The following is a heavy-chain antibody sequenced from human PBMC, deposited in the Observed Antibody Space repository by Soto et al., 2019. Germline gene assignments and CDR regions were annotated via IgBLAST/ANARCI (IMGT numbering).Heavy chain of an antibody. CDR2: INHSGST. CDR1: GGSFSGYY. Sequence: PSETLSLTCAVYGGSFSGYYWSWIRQPPGKGLEWIGEINHSGSTNYNPSLKSRVTISVDTSKNQFSLKLSSVTAADTAVYYCARRSSGYYYVFDYWGQGTLVTVSS. CDR3: ARRSSGYYYVFDY. J-gene: IGHJ4*02. D-gene: IGHD3-22*01. V-gene: IGHV4-34*01.